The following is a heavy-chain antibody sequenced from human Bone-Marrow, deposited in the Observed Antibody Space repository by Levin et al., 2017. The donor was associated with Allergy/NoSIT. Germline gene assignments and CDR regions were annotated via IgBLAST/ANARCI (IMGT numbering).Heavy chain of an antibody. V-gene: IGHV3-21*01. J-gene: IGHJ5*02. CDR2: ISGSSSSM. CDR1: GFNFADYS. D-gene: IGHD3-3*01. Sequence: GGSLRLSCTASGFNFADYSVNWVRQAPGQGLEWVSHISGSSSSMYLADSVKGRFTISRDNAKGSVFLQMNSLRGEDTAVYYCAREGDFWSGHSFNWFAPWGQGALVIVSS. CDR3: AREGDFWSGHSFNWFAP.